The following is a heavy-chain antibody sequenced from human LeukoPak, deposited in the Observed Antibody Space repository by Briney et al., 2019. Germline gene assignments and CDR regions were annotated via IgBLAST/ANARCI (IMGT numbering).Heavy chain of an antibody. CDR1: GFTFSSYG. D-gene: IGHD3-10*01. Sequence: GGSLRLSCAAPGFTFSSYGMHWVRQAPGKGLEWVAVISYDGSNKYYADSVKGRFTISRDNSKNTLYLQMNSLRAEDTAVYYCAREPRPGQPGDYWGQGTLVTVSS. V-gene: IGHV3-30*03. CDR2: ISYDGSNK. J-gene: IGHJ4*02. CDR3: AREPRPGQPGDY.